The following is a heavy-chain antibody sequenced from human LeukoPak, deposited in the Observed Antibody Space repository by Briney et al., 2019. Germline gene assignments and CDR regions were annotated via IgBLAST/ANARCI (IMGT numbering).Heavy chain of an antibody. V-gene: IGHV3-30*18. J-gene: IGHJ4*02. Sequence: GGSLRLSCAASGFTFSSYGMHWVRHAPGKGLEWVAVISYDGSNKYYADSVKGRFTISRDNSKNTLYLEMNSLRAEDTAVYYCAKHGSYCSGGSCSLFFDYWGQGTLVTVSS. CDR1: GFTFSSYG. CDR2: ISYDGSNK. CDR3: AKHGSYCSGGSCSLFFDY. D-gene: IGHD2-15*01.